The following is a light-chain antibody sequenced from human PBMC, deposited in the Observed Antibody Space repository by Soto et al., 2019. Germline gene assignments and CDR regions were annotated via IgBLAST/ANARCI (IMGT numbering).Light chain of an antibody. J-gene: IGKJ5*01. CDR1: QSVSSSY. V-gene: IGKV3D-20*02. Sequence: EIVLTQSPGTLSLSPGEGATLSCRASQSVSSSYLAWYQQKPGQAPRLLIYDASNRATGVPVRFSGSGSGTDFTLTISSLEPEDFAVYYCQQRNDWRRGTFGQGTRLEIK. CDR3: QQRNDWRRGT. CDR2: DAS.